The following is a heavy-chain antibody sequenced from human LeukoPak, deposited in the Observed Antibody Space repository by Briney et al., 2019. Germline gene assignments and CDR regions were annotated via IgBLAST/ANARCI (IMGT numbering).Heavy chain of an antibody. CDR1: GYTFTGYY. D-gene: IGHD2-2*01. Sequence: ASVKVSCKASGYTFTGYYMHWVRQAPGQGLEWMGWINPNSGGTNYAQKFQGRVTMTRDTSISTAYMELSRLRSDDTAVYYCARDLQYCSSTSCYPLHWFDPWGQGTLVTVSS. CDR2: INPNSGGT. CDR3: ARDLQYCSSTSCYPLHWFDP. V-gene: IGHV1-2*02. J-gene: IGHJ5*02.